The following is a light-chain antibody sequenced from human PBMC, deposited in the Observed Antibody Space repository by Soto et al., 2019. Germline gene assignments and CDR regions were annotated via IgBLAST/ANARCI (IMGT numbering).Light chain of an antibody. CDR2: DVN. CDR1: SSDVGGYNY. Sequence: QSVLTQPPSASGSPGQSVTISCTGTSSDVGGYNYVSWYQQHPGKAPKLMIYDVNNRPSGAPDRFSGSTSGNTASLTISRLQAEDETDYFCSLYTSNGSLIFGPGTKLTVL. V-gene: IGLV2-8*01. J-gene: IGLJ1*01. CDR3: SLYTSNGSLI.